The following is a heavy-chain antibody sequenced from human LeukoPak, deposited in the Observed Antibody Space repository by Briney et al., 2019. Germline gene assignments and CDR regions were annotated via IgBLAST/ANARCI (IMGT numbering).Heavy chain of an antibody. Sequence: PSETLSLTCAVYGGSFSGYYWSWISQPPGKGLEWIGEINHSGSTYYNPSLKSRVTISVDRSKNQFSLKLSSVTAADTAVYYCARGGYGSGSYPFDYWGQGTLVTVSS. J-gene: IGHJ4*02. CDR3: ARGGYGSGSYPFDY. CDR2: INHSGST. CDR1: GGSFSGYY. V-gene: IGHV4-34*01. D-gene: IGHD3-10*01.